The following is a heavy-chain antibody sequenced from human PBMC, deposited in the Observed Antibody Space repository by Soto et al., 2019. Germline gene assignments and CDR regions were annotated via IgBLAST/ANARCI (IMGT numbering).Heavy chain of an antibody. V-gene: IGHV3-15*01. CDR2: IKSTDTGGTT. CDR3: TWPLDI. CDR1: GFTFKDAW. J-gene: IGHJ6*02. Sequence: EVQLVESGGGLVKPGGSLRLSCAASGFTFKDAWMSWVRQAPGKGLEWVGHIKSTDTGGTTDYAAPVKGRFIISKDDSAATLYLQMNSLKTEDTAMYFCTWPLDIWGQGTSVIVSS.